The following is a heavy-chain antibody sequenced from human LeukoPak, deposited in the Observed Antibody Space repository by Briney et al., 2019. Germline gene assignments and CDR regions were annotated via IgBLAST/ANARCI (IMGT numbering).Heavy chain of an antibody. D-gene: IGHD3-22*01. CDR3: ARASPSYDSRLGDY. CDR2: ISTYTGNT. J-gene: IGHJ4*02. Sequence: ASVKVSCKASGYTFTNNVISWVRQAPGQGLEWMGWISTYTGNTNYAQKLQGSVTMTTDTATSTAYMELRSLTSDDTAVYYCARASPSYDSRLGDYWGQGTLVTVSS. CDR1: GYTFTNNV. V-gene: IGHV1-18*04.